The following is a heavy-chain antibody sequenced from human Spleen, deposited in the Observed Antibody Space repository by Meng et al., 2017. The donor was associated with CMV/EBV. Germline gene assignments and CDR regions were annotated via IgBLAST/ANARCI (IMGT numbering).Heavy chain of an antibody. CDR3: ARERANTRWLDY. V-gene: IGHV1-46*01. Sequence: ASVKVSCKASGYTFTSNYMYWVRQATGQGLEWMGIINPSGGRTTYAQKFQGRVTMTRDSSTSTVYMELSSLRSEDTAVYYCARERANTRWLDYWGQGTLVTVSS. D-gene: IGHD6-19*01. CDR2: INPSGGRT. J-gene: IGHJ4*02. CDR1: GYTFTSNY.